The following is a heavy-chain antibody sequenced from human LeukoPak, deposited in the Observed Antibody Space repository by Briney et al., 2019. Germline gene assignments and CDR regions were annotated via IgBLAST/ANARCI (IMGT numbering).Heavy chain of an antibody. D-gene: IGHD3-10*02. V-gene: IGHV1-69*13. J-gene: IGHJ4*02. CDR2: IIPMFGTA. CDR3: GTGMFREPLNDY. Sequence: SVKVSCEASGGTFSSYAISWVRQAPGQGLEWMGGIIPMFGTANYTQKVQGRVTITADESTSTAYMELSSLRSEDTAVYYCGTGMFREPLNDYWGPGTLVTVSS. CDR1: GGTFSSYA.